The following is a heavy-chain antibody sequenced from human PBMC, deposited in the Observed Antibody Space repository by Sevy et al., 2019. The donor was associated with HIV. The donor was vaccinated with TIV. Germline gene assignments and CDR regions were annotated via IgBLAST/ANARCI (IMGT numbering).Heavy chain of an antibody. V-gene: IGHV3-74*03. CDR1: GFPFSSYW. CDR2: INSDGSNT. J-gene: IGHJ6*03. CDR3: ARDGLERGYYYYMDV. Sequence: GGSLRLSCAASGFPFSSYWMHWVRQAPGKGLVWVSRINSDGSNTTYADSVKGRFTISRDNAKNTLYLQMNSLRAEDMAVYYCARDGLERGYYYYMDVWGKGTTVTVSS. D-gene: IGHD1-1*01.